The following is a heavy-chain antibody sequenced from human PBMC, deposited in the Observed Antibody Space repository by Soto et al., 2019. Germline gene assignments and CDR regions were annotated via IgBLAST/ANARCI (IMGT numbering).Heavy chain of an antibody. V-gene: IGHV3-33*01. J-gene: IGHJ6*02. D-gene: IGHD3-10*01. CDR2: IWYDGSNK. Sequence: GGSLRLSCAASGFTFSSYGMHWVRQAPGKGLEWVAVIWYDGSNKYYADSVKGRFTISRDNSKNTLYLQMNSLRAEDTAVYYCARDRGLLWFGESYGMDVWGQGTTVTVSS. CDR1: GFTFSSYG. CDR3: ARDRGLLWFGESYGMDV.